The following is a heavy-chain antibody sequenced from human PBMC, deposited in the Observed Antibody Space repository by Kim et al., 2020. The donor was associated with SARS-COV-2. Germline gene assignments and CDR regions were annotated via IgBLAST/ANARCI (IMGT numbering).Heavy chain of an antibody. CDR2: ISGSGGST. CDR1: GFTFSSYA. V-gene: IGHV3-23*01. J-gene: IGHJ6*02. Sequence: GGSLRLSCAASGFTFSSYAMSWVRQAPGKGLEWVSAISGSGGSTYYADSVKGRFTISRDNSKNTLYLQMNSLRAEDTAVYYCARPQRGMVRGEHPTYYYYGMDVCGQGTTVTVSS. D-gene: IGHD3-10*01. CDR3: ARPQRGMVRGEHPTYYYYGMDV.